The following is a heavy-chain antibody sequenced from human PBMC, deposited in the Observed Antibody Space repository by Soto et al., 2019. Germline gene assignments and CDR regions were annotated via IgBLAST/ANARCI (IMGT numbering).Heavy chain of an antibody. J-gene: IGHJ4*02. CDR1: GYAFTVYY. CDR2: INPKSGGT. CDR3: ARLTGVFRLVLDY. Sequence: XSVKDSCKASGYAFTVYYMHWGRQAPGQGLEWMGWINPKSGGTMYPQKFQGRVTMTWDTSTSTAYMELRSLRSDDTAIYYCARLTGVFRLVLDYRGQGTQVTVSS. V-gene: IGHV1-2*02. D-gene: IGHD3-16*01.